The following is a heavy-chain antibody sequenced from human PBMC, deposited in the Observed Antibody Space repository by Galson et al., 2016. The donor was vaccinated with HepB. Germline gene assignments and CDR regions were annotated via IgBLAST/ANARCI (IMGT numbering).Heavy chain of an antibody. D-gene: IGHD4-23*01. CDR3: ARPLSSGNDLYFDY. CDR1: GYKFINYW. CDR2: IFPDDSNI. J-gene: IGHJ4*02. Sequence: QSGAEVKKPGESLKISCEVSGYKFINYWVAWVRQVPGKGLEWMGLIFPDDSNIRYSPSFQGQVTFSADKSISTAYLQWSTLKASDTAMYYCARPLSSGNDLYFDYWGQGTLVTVSS. V-gene: IGHV5-51*01.